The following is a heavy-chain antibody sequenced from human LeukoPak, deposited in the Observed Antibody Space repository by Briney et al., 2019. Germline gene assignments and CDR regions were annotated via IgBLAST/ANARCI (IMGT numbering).Heavy chain of an antibody. D-gene: IGHD3-10*01. CDR3: ARVCCYFDSGSEPNWFDP. Sequence: SETLSLTCTVSGSPISSGYYWGWIRQPPGKGLEWIGSIYHTGRTHYNPSLKSRVTISVDTSKNQFSLKLSSVTAADTAVYYCARVCCYFDSGSEPNWFDPWGQGTLVSVSS. CDR2: IYHTGRT. V-gene: IGHV4-38-2*02. J-gene: IGHJ5*02. CDR1: GSPISSGYY.